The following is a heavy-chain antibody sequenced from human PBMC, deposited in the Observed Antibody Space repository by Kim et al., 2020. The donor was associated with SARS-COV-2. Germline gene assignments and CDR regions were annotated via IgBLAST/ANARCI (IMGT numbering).Heavy chain of an antibody. D-gene: IGHD3-22*01. V-gene: IGHV1-69*04. CDR3: AREGGYDSSGYYGD. CDR1: GGTFSSYA. Sequence: SVKVSCKASGGTFSSYAISWVRQAPGQGLEWMGRIIPILGIANYAQKFQGRVTITADKSTSTAYMELSSLRSEDTAVYYCAREGGYDSSGYYGDWGQGTLVTVSS. J-gene: IGHJ4*02. CDR2: IIPILGIA.